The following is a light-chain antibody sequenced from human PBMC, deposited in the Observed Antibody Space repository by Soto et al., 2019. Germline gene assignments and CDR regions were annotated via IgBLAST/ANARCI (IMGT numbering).Light chain of an antibody. CDR1: SSDVGAYNY. Sequence: QSVLTQPRSVSGSPGQSVTISCTGTSSDVGAYNYVSWYQQHPGKAPKLIIYDVSKRPSGVPDRFSGSKSGNTASLTIPGLQADDEADYYCCSYAGSYTLWAFGRGTKLTVL. V-gene: IGLV2-11*01. CDR2: DVS. J-gene: IGLJ3*02. CDR3: CSYAGSYTLWA.